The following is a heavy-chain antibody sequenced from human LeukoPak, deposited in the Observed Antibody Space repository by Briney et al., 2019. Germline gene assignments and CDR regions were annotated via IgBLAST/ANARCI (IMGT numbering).Heavy chain of an antibody. J-gene: IGHJ3*01. V-gene: IGHV3-7*01. CDR2: IKQDGSEK. CDR3: ARVWGSRDAFDF. Sequence: GGSLRLSCAASGFIFSSYWMSWVRQAPGKGLEWVANIKQDGSEKYYVDSVKGRFTISRDNAKNSLYLQLNSLRAEDTAMYYCARVWGSRDAFDFWGQGTMVTVSS. CDR1: GFIFSSYW. D-gene: IGHD7-27*01.